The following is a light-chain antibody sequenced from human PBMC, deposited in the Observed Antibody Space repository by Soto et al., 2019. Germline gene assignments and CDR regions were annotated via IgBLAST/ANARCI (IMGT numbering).Light chain of an antibody. V-gene: IGLV2-23*02. CDR3: CSAANRPSAVE. Sequence: QSALTQPASVSGSPGQSITISCTGTSSDVGNYNLVSWYQHHPGTAPKLMVYEVTKRPSGVSSRFSGSKSGNTASLTISGLLAEDEADYYCCSAANRPSAVEFGGGTKLTVL. CDR1: SSDVGNYNL. CDR2: EVT. J-gene: IGLJ2*01.